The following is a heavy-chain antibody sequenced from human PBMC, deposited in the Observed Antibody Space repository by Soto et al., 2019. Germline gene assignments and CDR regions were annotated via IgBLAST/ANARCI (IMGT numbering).Heavy chain of an antibody. CDR3: ARHGSY. CDR2: IYFSGST. Sequence: SETLSLTCNVSGVSIRSTSYYWTWIRQPPGKGLEWIGTIYFSGSTFYNPSLKSRVSISVDTSKNQFSLNLTSVTDGDTAVYYCARHGSYWGQGTLVTV. V-gene: IGHV4-39*01. CDR1: GVSIRSTSYY. J-gene: IGHJ4*02.